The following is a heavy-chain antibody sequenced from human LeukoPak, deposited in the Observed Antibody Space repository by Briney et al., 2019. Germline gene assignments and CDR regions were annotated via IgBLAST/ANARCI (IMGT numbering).Heavy chain of an antibody. CDR2: ISSSSSTI. D-gene: IGHD1-26*01. V-gene: IGHV3-48*01. J-gene: IGHJ4*02. Sequence: GGSLRLSCAASGFTFSSYSMNWVRQAPGKGLEWVSYISSSSSTIYYADSVKGRFTISRDNAKTSLYLQMNSLRAEDTAVYYCAREPPRGSFDCWGQGTLVTVSS. CDR3: AREPPRGSFDC. CDR1: GFTFSSYS.